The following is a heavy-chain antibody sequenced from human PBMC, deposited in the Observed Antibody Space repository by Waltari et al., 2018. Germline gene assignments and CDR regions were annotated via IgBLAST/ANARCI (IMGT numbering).Heavy chain of an antibody. V-gene: IGHV3-9*01. CDR1: GFTFDDYA. D-gene: IGHD2-15*01. J-gene: IGHJ6*02. CDR3: AKDIGVGYYYYYGMDV. Sequence: EVQLVESGGGLVQPGRSLRLSCAASGFTFDDYAMHWVRQAPGKGLEWVSGISWNSGSIGYADSVKGRFTISRDNAKNSLYLQMNSLRAEDTALYYCAKDIGVGYYYYYGMDVWGQGTTVTVSS. CDR2: ISWNSGSI.